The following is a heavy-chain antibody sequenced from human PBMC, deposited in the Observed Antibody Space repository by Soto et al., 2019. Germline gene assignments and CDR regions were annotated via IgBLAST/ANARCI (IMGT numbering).Heavy chain of an antibody. CDR2: MSATDGRS. J-gene: IGHJ3*01. CDR1: GFIFNSFA. D-gene: IGHD4-17*01. CDR3: AKGPNGDYVGGFDF. V-gene: IGHV3-23*01. Sequence: EVQLLESGGGLVQPGGSLRLSCAASGFIFNSFAMTWVRQAPGKGLEWVSSMSATDGRSYYADSVKGRFTISRDDSKSALDLQMNSVRVEDTAVYYCAKGPNGDYVGGFDFWGQGTMVTV.